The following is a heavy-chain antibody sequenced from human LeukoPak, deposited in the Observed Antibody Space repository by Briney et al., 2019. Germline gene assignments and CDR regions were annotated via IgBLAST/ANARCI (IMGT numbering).Heavy chain of an antibody. CDR1: GFIFRNYA. CDR3: AKWGDYDILTGYFVSDF. CDR2: ITGSGDTT. V-gene: IGHV3-23*01. Sequence: GGSLRLSCAASGFIFRNYAMSWVRQAPGKGLEWVSAITGSGDTTYYADSVKGRFTISRDNSKNTLYVEMNTLRAEDTAVYYCAKWGDYDILTGYFVSDFWGQGTLVTVSS. J-gene: IGHJ4*02. D-gene: IGHD3-9*01.